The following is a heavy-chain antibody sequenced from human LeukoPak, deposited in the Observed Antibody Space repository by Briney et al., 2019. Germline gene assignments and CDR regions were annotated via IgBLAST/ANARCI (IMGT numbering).Heavy chain of an antibody. CDR3: ARNQDFWSGYYYFDY. Sequence: SETLSLTCTVSGGSISSYYWSWIRQPPGKGLEWIGYIYYSGSTNYNPSLKSRVTISVDTSKNQFSLKLSSVTAADTAVYYCARNQDFWSGYYYFDYWGQGTLVTVSS. V-gene: IGHV4-59*01. CDR2: IYYSGST. J-gene: IGHJ4*02. D-gene: IGHD3-3*01. CDR1: GGSISSYY.